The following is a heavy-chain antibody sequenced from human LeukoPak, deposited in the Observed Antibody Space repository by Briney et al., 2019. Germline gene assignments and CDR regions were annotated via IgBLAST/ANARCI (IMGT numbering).Heavy chain of an antibody. J-gene: IGHJ4*02. CDR3: AKRGTRQLLQKYYFDC. Sequence: ASVKVSCKASGYTFTSYGISWVRQAPGQGLEWMGWISAYNGNTNYAQKLQGRVTMTTDTSTSTAYMELRSLRSDDTAVYYCAKRGTRQLLQKYYFDCWGQGTLVTVSS. CDR1: GYTFTSYG. CDR2: ISAYNGNT. V-gene: IGHV1-18*01. D-gene: IGHD2-15*01.